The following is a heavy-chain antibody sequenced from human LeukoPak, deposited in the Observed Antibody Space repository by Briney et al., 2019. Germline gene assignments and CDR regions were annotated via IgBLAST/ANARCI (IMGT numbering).Heavy chain of an antibody. J-gene: IGHJ4*02. CDR2: IRFDGSDK. Sequence: GGSLRLSCAGSGFTFSGYGMHWVRQAPGKGLEWVAFIRFDGSDKYYADSVKGRFTISRDNSKNTLYLQMSSLRAEDTAVYSCARDLSGVTGYTYGRGIDYWGQGTLVTVSS. CDR3: ARDLSGVTGYTYGRGIDY. V-gene: IGHV3-30*02. D-gene: IGHD5-18*01. CDR1: GFTFSGYG.